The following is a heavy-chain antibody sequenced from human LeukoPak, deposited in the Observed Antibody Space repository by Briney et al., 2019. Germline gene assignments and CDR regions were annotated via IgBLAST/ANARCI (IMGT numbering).Heavy chain of an antibody. D-gene: IGHD2-2*01. CDR1: GFTVNSNY. CDR2: IYTDGTT. J-gene: IGHJ6*04. CDR3: AKAQRYCSSTSCYSPQDV. V-gene: IGHV3-53*01. Sequence: GGSLRLSCTASGFTVNSNYMNWVRQAPGKGLEWVSVIYTDGTTYYADSVKGRFTISRDNSKNTLYLQMNSLRAEDTAVYYCAKAQRYCSSTSCYSPQDVWGKGTTVTVSS.